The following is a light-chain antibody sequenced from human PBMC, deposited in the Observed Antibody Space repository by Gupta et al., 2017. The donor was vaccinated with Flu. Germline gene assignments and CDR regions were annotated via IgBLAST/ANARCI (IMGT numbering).Light chain of an antibody. J-gene: IGLJ1*01. V-gene: IGLV1-44*01. CDR1: SSNIGTYT. CDR2: GSN. Sequence: SVVAQPPSASGTPGQRVTISCSGSSSNIGTYTVNWYQQVPGMAPNLLIYGSNQRPSGVPDQFSGAKSGTSASLAITGLQSEDEADDYCAAWDDSLNGHYVFGTGTKVTVL. CDR3: AAWDDSLNGHYV.